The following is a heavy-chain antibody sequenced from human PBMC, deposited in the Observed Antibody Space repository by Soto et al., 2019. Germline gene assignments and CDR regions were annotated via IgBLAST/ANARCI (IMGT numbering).Heavy chain of an antibody. CDR3: AKASSARYGSKNYYFDS. Sequence: EVHLSESGGGVVQPGGSLRLSCVVSGFTFSDYAMDWVRQAPGKGLEWVSEISATGGTTNYADSVKGRYTISRDNSNNTLYLQLTNLRAEDTAMFYCAKASSARYGSKNYYFDSWGQGALVTVSS. V-gene: IGHV3-23*01. CDR2: ISATGGTT. D-gene: IGHD3-22*01. J-gene: IGHJ4*02. CDR1: GFTFSDYA.